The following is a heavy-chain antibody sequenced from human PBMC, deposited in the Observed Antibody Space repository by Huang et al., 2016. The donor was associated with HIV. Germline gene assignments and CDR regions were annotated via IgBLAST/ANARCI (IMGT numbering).Heavy chain of an antibody. V-gene: IGHV1-8*01. CDR1: EYTFISYD. J-gene: IGHJ4*02. Sequence: QVRLEQSGAEVKKPGASVKVSCKAIEYTFISYDINWGRQATGQGLEWRGWMNPKSGNTGYAHKFQGRVTMTRTPSISTAYMELNSLNSADTAVYYCARGPYTAYPPLGYWGQGTLVTVSS. CDR3: ARGPYTAYPPLGY. CDR2: MNPKSGNT. D-gene: IGHD3-16*01.